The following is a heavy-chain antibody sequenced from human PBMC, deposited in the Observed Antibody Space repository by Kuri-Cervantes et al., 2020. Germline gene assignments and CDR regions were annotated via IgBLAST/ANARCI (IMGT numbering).Heavy chain of an antibody. CDR3: TRDDPTQRGDY. CDR1: GFTFSNHN. J-gene: IGHJ4*02. V-gene: IGHV3-33*01. Sequence: GGSLRLSCAASGFTFSNHNMHWVRQAPGKGLEWVAVTWFDGSKQYYPDSVKGRFTISRDNAKNSLYLQMNSLRAEDTAVYYCTRDDPTQRGDYWGQGTLVTVSS. D-gene: IGHD3-16*01. CDR2: TWFDGSKQ.